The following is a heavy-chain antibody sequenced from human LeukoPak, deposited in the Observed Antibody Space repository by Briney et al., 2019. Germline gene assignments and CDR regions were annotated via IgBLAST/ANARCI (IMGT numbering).Heavy chain of an antibody. Sequence: SETLSLTCTVPGGSISGYYWSWIRQPPGEGLEWIGYIFYSGSTNYNPSLKSRVTISVDTSKNQFSLKLSSVTAADTAVYYCARGEWDLLFDYWGQGTLVTVSS. V-gene: IGHV4-59*01. J-gene: IGHJ4*02. CDR3: ARGEWDLLFDY. CDR1: GGSISGYY. CDR2: IFYSGST. D-gene: IGHD1-26*01.